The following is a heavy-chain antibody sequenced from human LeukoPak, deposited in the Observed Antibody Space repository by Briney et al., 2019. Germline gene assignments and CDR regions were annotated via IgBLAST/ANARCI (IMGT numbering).Heavy chain of an antibody. Sequence: SVKVSCKASGGTFSSYAISWVRQAPGQGLEWMGGIIPIFGAANYAQKFQGRVTITADESTSTAYMELSSLRSEDTAVYYCVRDQRIGDSSSWYRWFDPWGQGTLVTVSS. D-gene: IGHD6-13*01. CDR3: VRDQRIGDSSSWYRWFDP. V-gene: IGHV1-69*13. J-gene: IGHJ5*02. CDR2: IIPIFGAA. CDR1: GGTFSSYA.